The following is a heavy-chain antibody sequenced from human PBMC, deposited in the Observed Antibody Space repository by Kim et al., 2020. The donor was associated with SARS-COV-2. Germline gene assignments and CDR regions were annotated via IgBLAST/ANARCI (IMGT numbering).Heavy chain of an antibody. CDR2: IYHSGST. CDR1: GGSVSRSPSY. D-gene: IGHD3-16*01. CDR3: ARLIGDTSDYPVFIYA. Sequence: SETLSLTCSVSGGSVSRSPSYWGWIRQPPGKGLEWIGSIYHSGSTYYTPSLRSRLAISVDTAKNQFSLRLSSVTAADTAVYYCARLIGDTSDYPVFIYA. V-gene: IGHV4-39*01. J-gene: IGHJ3*01.